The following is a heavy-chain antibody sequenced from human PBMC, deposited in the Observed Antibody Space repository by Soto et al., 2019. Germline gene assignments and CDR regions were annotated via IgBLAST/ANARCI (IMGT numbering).Heavy chain of an antibody. CDR1: GGFFSSNA. V-gene: IGHV1-69*01. CDR2: RLPIFHTT. Sequence: QVQLVQSGAEVKKPGSSVKVSCQASGGFFSSNAISWVRQAPGQGLEWMGGRLPIFHTTHYAQKFQGRVTITADESTSTAYMELSSLKSEDTALYYCATGGRGYSSAPRFYFEYWGQGTLVPVSS. D-gene: IGHD5-18*01. J-gene: IGHJ4*02. CDR3: ATGGRGYSSAPRFYFEY.